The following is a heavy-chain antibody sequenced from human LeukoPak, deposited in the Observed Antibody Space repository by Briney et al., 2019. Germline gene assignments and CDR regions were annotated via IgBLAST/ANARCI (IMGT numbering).Heavy chain of an antibody. V-gene: IGHV4-59*01. CDR3: ARISSSNWYNERGAFDV. Sequence: SETLSLTCTVYGGSISSYYWSWIRQPPGKGLEWIGYIYYSGSTNYNPSLKSRVTISVDTSKNQFSLKLRSVTAADTAVYYCARISSSNWYNERGAFDVWGQGTMVTVSS. CDR1: GGSISSYY. D-gene: IGHD6-13*01. CDR2: IYYSGST. J-gene: IGHJ3*01.